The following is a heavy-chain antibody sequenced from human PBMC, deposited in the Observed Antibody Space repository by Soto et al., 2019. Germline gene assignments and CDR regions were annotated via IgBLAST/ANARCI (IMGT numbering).Heavy chain of an antibody. D-gene: IGHD2-15*01. CDR3: ARDGTLLHSDAFDV. J-gene: IGHJ3*01. CDR1: GGSMNLYY. Sequence: QVQLQESGPRLVKPSETLSLTCTVSGGSMNLYYCSWIRQPPGKGLGWIGYVDYGGNTNYNPSIQSRVTKLLETSKNNFSPKLNSGAAADAAVYYCARDGTLLHSDAFDVWGQGTLVTVSS. V-gene: IGHV4-59*01. CDR2: VDYGGNT.